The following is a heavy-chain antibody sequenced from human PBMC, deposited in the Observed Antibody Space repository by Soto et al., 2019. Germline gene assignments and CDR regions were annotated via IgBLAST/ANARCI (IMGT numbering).Heavy chain of an antibody. D-gene: IGHD3-10*01. J-gene: IGHJ4*02. CDR1: GYSFTGYF. Sequence: ASVKVSCKVSGYSFTGYFMHWVRQAPGQGLEWMGWINPNSGGRNFAQKFQGRVTMTRVTSISTAYMELSGLTSDDTAVYYCVRDLDGSVSYYTDYWGQGTLVTVSS. CDR3: VRDLDGSVSYYTDY. V-gene: IGHV1-2*02. CDR2: INPNSGGR.